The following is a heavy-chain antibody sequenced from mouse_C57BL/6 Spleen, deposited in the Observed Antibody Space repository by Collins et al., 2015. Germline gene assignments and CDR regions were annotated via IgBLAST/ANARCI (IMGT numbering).Heavy chain of an antibody. J-gene: IGHJ1*03. D-gene: IGHD4-1*01. CDR3: ARDLGPPYWYLDV. V-gene: IGHV1-64*01. Sequence: QVQLQQPGAELVKPGASVKLSCKASGYTFTSYWMHWVKQRPGQGLEWIGMIHPNSDNTIYNEKFKSKATLTVDKSSSTAYMQLSSLTSEDSAVYYCARDLGPPYWYLDVWGTGTTVTVSS. CDR2: IHPNSDNT. CDR1: GYTFTSYW.